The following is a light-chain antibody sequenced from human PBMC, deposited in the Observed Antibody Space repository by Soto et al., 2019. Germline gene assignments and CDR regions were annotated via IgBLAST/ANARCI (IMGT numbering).Light chain of an antibody. Sequence: DGGRSKSQLSLPVTLGQPASISCRSRQSLVHSDGNTYLNWFQQRPGQSPRRLIYKVSNRDSGVPDRFSGSGSGTDFTLKISRVEAEDVGVYYCAQSILRPWPFGQGTKVDIK. CDR2: KVS. V-gene: IGKV2-30*02. CDR3: AQSILRPWP. J-gene: IGKJ1*01. CDR1: QSLVHSDGNTY.